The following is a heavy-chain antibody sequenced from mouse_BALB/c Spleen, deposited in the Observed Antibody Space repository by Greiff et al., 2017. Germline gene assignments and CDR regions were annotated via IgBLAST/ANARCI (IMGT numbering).Heavy chain of an antibody. V-gene: IGHV5-6-5*01. CDR1: GFTFSSYA. J-gene: IGHJ3*01. CDR3: ARGNGTKGWFAY. CDR2: ISSGGST. Sequence: EVMLVESGGGLVKPGGSLKLSCAASGFTFSSYAMSWVRQTPEKRLEWVASISSGGSTYYPDSVKGRFTISRDNARNILYLQMSSLRSEDTAMYYCARGNGTKGWFAYWGQGTLVTVSA. D-gene: IGHD2-1*01.